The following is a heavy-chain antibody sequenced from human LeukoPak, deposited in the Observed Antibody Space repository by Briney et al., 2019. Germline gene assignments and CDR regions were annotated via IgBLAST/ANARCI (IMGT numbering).Heavy chain of an antibody. V-gene: IGHV4-39*01. CDR1: GGSISSSSYY. CDR2: IYYSGST. J-gene: IGHJ3*02. Sequence: SETLSLTCTVSGGSISSSSYYWGWIRQPPGKGLEWIGSIYYSGSTYYNPSLKSRVTISVDTSKNQFSLKLSSVTAADTAVYYCARHLAGGRYDYVWGSYRPHAFDIWGQGTMVTVSS. D-gene: IGHD3-16*02. CDR3: ARHLAGGRYDYVWGSYRPHAFDI.